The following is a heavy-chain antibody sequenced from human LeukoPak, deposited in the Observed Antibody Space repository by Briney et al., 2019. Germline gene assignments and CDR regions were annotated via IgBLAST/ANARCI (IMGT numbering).Heavy chain of an antibody. CDR1: GFTFSSYT. CDR3: AKDKSNYADYYFDY. V-gene: IGHV3-23*01. J-gene: IGHJ4*02. Sequence: GGSLRLSCAASGFTFSSYTMSWVRQAPGKGLEWVSAISGSGGSTYYADSVKGRFTISRDNAKNSLYLQMNSLRAEDMALYYCAKDKSNYADYYFDYWGQGTLVTVSS. CDR2: ISGSGGST. D-gene: IGHD4-11*01.